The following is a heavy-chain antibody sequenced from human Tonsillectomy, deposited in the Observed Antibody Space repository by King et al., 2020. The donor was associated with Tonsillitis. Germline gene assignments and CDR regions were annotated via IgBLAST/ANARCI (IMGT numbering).Heavy chain of an antibody. CDR2: IYYSGST. V-gene: IGHV4-39*01. D-gene: IGHD3-9*01. CDR3: GYFDWLFRGHYFDY. J-gene: IGHJ4*02. Sequence: QLQESGPGLVKPSETLSLTCTVSGGSISSSSYYWGWIRQPPGKGLEWIGSIYYSGSTYYNPSLKSRVTISVDTSKNQFSLKLSSVTAADTAVYYCGYFDWLFRGHYFDYWGQGTLVTVSS. CDR1: GGSISSSSYY.